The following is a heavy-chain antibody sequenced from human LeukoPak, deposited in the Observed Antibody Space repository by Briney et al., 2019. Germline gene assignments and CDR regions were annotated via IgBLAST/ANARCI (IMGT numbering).Heavy chain of an antibody. CDR1: GFNFGSYW. Sequence: GGSLRLSCVASGFNFGSYWMTWVRQAPGKGLEWVANIQPDGSQGLYVDSVKGRFIISRDNAKKSLYLQMNSLRAEATAVYYCTRDPLYGALDSWGQGTLVTVSS. D-gene: IGHD4-17*01. V-gene: IGHV3-7*01. CDR2: IQPDGSQG. CDR3: TRDPLYGALDS. J-gene: IGHJ4*02.